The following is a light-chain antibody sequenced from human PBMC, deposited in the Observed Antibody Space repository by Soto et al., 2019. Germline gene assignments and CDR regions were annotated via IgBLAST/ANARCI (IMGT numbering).Light chain of an antibody. CDR1: QSVSSN. Sequence: EIVMTQSPATLSVSPGERATLSCRASQSVSSNLAWYQQKPGQAPRLLIYGASTRAAGIPARFSGTGSGTDFALTISSLQSEDFAVYYCQHFTNWPPTFGQGTKVEIK. CDR2: GAS. J-gene: IGKJ2*01. CDR3: QHFTNWPPT. V-gene: IGKV3-15*01.